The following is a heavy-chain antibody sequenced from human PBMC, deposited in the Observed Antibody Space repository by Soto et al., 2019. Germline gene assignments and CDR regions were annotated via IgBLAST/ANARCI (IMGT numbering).Heavy chain of an antibody. CDR1: GYTFTSYY. V-gene: IGHV1-46*01. CDR3: ARGVGLAVRRPINYYYGMDV. CDR2: INPSGGST. Sequence: ASVKVSCKASGYTFTSYYMHWVRQAPGQGLEWMGIINPSGGSTSYAQKFQGRVTMTRGTSTSTVYMELSSLRSEDTAVYYCARGVGLAVRRPINYYYGMDVWGQGTTVTVSS. J-gene: IGHJ6*02. D-gene: IGHD6-6*01.